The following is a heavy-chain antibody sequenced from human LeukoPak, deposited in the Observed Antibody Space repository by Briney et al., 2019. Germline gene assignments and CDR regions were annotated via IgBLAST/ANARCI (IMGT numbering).Heavy chain of an antibody. CDR2: ISYDGSNK. CDR3: ARDYYDSSGHILDY. V-gene: IGHV3-30*04. CDR1: GFTFSSYA. D-gene: IGHD3-22*01. J-gene: IGHJ4*02. Sequence: GGSLRLSCAASGFTFSSYAMHWVRQAPGKGVEWVAVISYDGSNKYYADSVKGRFTISRDNSKNTLYLQMNSLRAEDTAVYYCARDYYDSSGHILDYWGQGTLVTVSS.